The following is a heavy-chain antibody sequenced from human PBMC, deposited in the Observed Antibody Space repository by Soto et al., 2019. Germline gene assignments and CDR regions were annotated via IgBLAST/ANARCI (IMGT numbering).Heavy chain of an antibody. CDR3: ARDPGYFDWLSPPTRIQTFDI. Sequence: GGFMRVSCASCGSIFSSYGIEWVRQAPGKGLEWVSYISSSSSTIYYADSVKGRFTISRDNAKNSLYLQMNSLRDEDTAVYYCARDPGYFDWLSPPTRIQTFDIWGQGTMVTVSS. CDR2: ISSSSSTI. D-gene: IGHD3-9*01. CDR1: GSIFSSYG. J-gene: IGHJ3*02. V-gene: IGHV3-48*02.